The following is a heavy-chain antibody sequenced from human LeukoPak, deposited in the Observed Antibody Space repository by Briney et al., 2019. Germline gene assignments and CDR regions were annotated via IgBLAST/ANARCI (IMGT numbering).Heavy chain of an antibody. CDR2: ISGSTTTI. D-gene: IGHD5-18*01. CDR3: ARGYTYGVDF. J-gene: IGHJ4*02. Sequence: GGSLRLSCAASGFTFSDYYMSWIRQAPGKGLEWVSFISGSTTTIYYADSVKGRFTISRDNAKNSLFLKMNTLRAEDTAVYYCARGYTYGVDFWGQGTMVTVSS. V-gene: IGHV3-11*01. CDR1: GFTFSDYY.